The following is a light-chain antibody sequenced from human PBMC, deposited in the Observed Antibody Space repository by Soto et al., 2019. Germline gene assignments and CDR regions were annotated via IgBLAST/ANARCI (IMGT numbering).Light chain of an antibody. CDR1: QDISSW. V-gene: IGKV1D-16*01. CDR2: AES. CDR3: QHYNSYSGA. Sequence: DIQMTQSPSSVSASVGYRFTITCRASQDISSWVAWYQQKPGKATKLLISAESSFQIGVPRRLSGSGSGTEFTLTISTLQPDDFATYYCQHYNSYSGAFGQGTKVAIK. J-gene: IGKJ1*01.